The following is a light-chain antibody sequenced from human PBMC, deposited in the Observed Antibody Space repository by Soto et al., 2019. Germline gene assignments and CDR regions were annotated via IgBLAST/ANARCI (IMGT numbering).Light chain of an antibody. Sequence: IHMTHSPSTLSASLGDIVTITFRASHSISSWFAWYQQQPGKAPNLLIYDESTSETGVTSRLSGSGSGTDFTFTISSLQHQDIATYYCQQHDNLPLTFGRGTKVDIK. CDR1: HSISSW. CDR3: QQHDNLPLT. CDR2: DES. J-gene: IGKJ4*01. V-gene: IGKV1-33*01.